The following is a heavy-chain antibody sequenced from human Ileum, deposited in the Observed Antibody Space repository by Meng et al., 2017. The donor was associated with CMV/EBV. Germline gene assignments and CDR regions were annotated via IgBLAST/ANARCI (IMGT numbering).Heavy chain of an antibody. Sequence: SGFTFSKYAMHWVRQAPGKGLEWVAVIWYDGSIQYYADSVKGRFTISRENSNNTVYLQMNSLKTEDTAVYYCARDEYRGPYGRDFDYWGQGTLVTVSS. V-gene: IGHV3-30*04. D-gene: IGHD4-23*01. CDR2: IWYDGSIQ. CDR3: ARDEYRGPYGRDFDY. CDR1: GFTFSKYA. J-gene: IGHJ4*02.